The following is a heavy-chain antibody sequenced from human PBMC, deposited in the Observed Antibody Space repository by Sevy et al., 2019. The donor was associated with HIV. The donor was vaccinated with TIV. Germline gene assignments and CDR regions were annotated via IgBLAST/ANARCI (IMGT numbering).Heavy chain of an antibody. Sequence: GGSLRLSCAASGFTFSDYYMSWIRQAPGKGLEWVSYISSSSSYTNYGDSVKGQFTISRDNAKNSLYLQMNSLKAEDTAVYYCARGRGCSSTSCTYYYYYYMDVWGKGTTVTVSS. CDR3: ARGRGCSSTSCTYYYYYYMDV. D-gene: IGHD2-2*01. CDR2: ISSSSSYT. V-gene: IGHV3-11*06. CDR1: GFTFSDYY. J-gene: IGHJ6*03.